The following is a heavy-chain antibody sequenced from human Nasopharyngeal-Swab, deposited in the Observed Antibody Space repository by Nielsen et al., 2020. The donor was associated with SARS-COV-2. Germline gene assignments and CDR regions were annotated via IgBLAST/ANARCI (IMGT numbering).Heavy chain of an antibody. Sequence: GESLKISCSASGFTFYYYGLSLVRQAPGKGLEWVSGINWNGGSTVYADSVKGRFTISRDNAKNSLYLQMNSLRAEDTALYNCAREKDYDFWSSYGGAFDIWGQGTMVTVSS. CDR2: INWNGGST. D-gene: IGHD3-3*01. CDR3: AREKDYDFWSSYGGAFDI. CDR1: GFTFYYYG. V-gene: IGHV3-20*01. J-gene: IGHJ3*02.